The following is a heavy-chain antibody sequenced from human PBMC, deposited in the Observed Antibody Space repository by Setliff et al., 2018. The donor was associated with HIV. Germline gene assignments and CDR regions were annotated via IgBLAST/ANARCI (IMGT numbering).Heavy chain of an antibody. CDR3: AIGGYGGAYYVAGY. J-gene: IGHJ4*02. CDR1: GFRVTDTY. V-gene: IGHV3-53*01. Sequence: GGSLRLSCEASGFRVTDTYMAWVRQAPGKGLEWVTLIYKAGKTYYADFVKGRFTIARDDTKNTVSLQMTNLEPGDTAMYYCAIGGYGGAYYVAGYWGQGTKVTVSS. D-gene: IGHD5-18*01. CDR2: IYKAGKT.